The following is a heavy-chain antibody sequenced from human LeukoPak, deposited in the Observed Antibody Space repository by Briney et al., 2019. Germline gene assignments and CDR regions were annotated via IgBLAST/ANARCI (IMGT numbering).Heavy chain of an antibody. CDR3: ARGFQTTSLWAAVDP. CDR1: GGSISSGGYY. J-gene: IGHJ5*02. CDR2: IYYSGST. V-gene: IGHV4-31*03. D-gene: IGHD3-16*02. Sequence: SQTLSLTCTVSGGSISSGGYYWSWIRQHPGTGLEWIGYIYYSGSTYYNPSLKSRVTISVDTSKNQFSLKLSSVTAADTAVYYCARGFQTTSLWAAVDPWGQGTLVTVSS.